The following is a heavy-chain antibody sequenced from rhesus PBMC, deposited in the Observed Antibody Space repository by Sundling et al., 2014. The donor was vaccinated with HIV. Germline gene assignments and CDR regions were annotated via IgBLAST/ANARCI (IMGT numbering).Heavy chain of an antibody. CDR3: ARDGRYGYEVYGLDS. Sequence: QVQLQESGPGLVKPSETLSLTCSVSNGSFSGYYWGWIRQPPGKGLEWIGEINGNSGRTDYNPSLNSRVTISRDTSQNQFSLKLNSVTAADTAVYYCARDGRYGYEVYGLDSWGQGVLVTVSS. V-gene: IGHV4-165*01. J-gene: IGHJ6*01. D-gene: IGHD5-36*01. CDR2: INGNSGRT. CDR1: NGSFSGYY.